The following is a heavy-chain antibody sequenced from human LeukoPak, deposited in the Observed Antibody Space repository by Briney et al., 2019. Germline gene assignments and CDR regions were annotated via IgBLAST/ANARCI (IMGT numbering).Heavy chain of an antibody. J-gene: IGHJ5*02. D-gene: IGHD6-19*01. CDR3: ATYLGIAVAGSGSGATQA. CDR2: IRYDGSNK. V-gene: IGHV3-30*02. CDR1: GFTFSSYG. Sequence: GGSLRLSCAASGFTFSSYGMHWVRQAPGKGQELVAFIRYDGSNKYYADSVKGRFTISRDNSKNTLYLQMNSLRAEDTAVYYCATYLGIAVAGSGSGATQAWGQGTLVTVSS.